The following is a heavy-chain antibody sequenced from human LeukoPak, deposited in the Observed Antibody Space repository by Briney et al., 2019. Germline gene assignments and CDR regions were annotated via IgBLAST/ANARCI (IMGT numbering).Heavy chain of an antibody. Sequence: PGGSLRLSCEASGFTFSSYSMNWVRQAPGKGLEYISYISSSSSTIYYADSVKGRFTISRDNAKNSLYLQMNSLRAEDTAAYYCARDYRYGIDYWGQGTLVTVSS. CDR2: ISSSSSTI. CDR3: ARDYRYGIDY. J-gene: IGHJ4*02. D-gene: IGHD5-18*01. CDR1: GFTFSSYS. V-gene: IGHV3-48*01.